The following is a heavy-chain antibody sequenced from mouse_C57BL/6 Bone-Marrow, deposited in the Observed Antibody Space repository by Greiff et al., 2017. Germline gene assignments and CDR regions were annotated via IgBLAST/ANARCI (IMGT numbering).Heavy chain of an antibody. Sequence: EVHLVESGGGLVQPGEPLKLSCESTEYAFPSHDMSWVRKTPEKRLELVAAINSDGGSTYYPDTMERRFIISRNHTKKTLYLQMSRLRSEDTDWDCSNYAWFAYWGQGTLVTVSA. CDR3: NYAWFAY. V-gene: IGHV5-2*01. D-gene: IGHD2-4*01. CDR1: EYAFPSHD. CDR2: INSDGGST. J-gene: IGHJ3*01.